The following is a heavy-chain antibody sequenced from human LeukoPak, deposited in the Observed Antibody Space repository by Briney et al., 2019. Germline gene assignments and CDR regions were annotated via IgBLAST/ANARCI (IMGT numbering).Heavy chain of an antibody. J-gene: IGHJ4*02. CDR3: AKDLYYYGSGSPFDY. CDR2: IRGSGGST. D-gene: IGHD3-10*01. V-gene: IGHV3-23*01. Sequence: GSLRLSCAASVFTFSGYAMSWVRQAPGKGLECVSAIRGSGGSTNYADSVKGRFTISRDNSKNTLYLQMNSLRAEDTAVYYCAKDLYYYGSGSPFDYWGQGTLVTVSS. CDR1: VFTFSGYA.